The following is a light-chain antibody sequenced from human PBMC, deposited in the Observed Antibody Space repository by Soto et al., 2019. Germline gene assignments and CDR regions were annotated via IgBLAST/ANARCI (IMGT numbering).Light chain of an antibody. CDR3: QQRSNWPPWT. J-gene: IGKJ1*01. CDR1: QSVSSY. Sequence: EIVLTQSPATLSLSPGERATLSCRASQSVSSYLAWYQQKPGQAPRLLIYDASNRATGIPARFSGSGSGTDFTITISSIEPEAVEVYYCQQRSNWPPWTFGQVTKVEIK. V-gene: IGKV3-11*01. CDR2: DAS.